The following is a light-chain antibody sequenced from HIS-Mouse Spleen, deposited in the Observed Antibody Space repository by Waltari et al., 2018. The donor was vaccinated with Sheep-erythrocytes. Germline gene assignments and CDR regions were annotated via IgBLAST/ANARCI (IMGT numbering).Light chain of an antibody. CDR3: QQYYSFPHT. CDR2: AAS. Sequence: IWMNHSPSLLPSTTGDRVTHSCRMSHGISSYLAWYQQKPGKAPELLIYAASTLQSGVPSRFSGSGSGTDFTLTISCLQSEDFATYYCQQYYSFPHTFGQGTKLEIK. V-gene: IGKV1D-8*02. CDR1: HGISSY. J-gene: IGKJ2*01.